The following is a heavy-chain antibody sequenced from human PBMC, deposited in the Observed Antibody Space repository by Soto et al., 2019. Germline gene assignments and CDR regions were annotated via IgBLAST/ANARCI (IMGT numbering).Heavy chain of an antibody. CDR3: ARSIGRGVQRYYYGMHV. V-gene: IGHV4-59*08. D-gene: IGHD3-10*01. Sequence: SETLSLTCTVSGGSISSYYWSWIRQPPGKGLEWIGYIYYSGSTNYNPSLKSRVTISVDTSKNQFSLKLSSVTAADTAVYYCARSIGRGVQRYYYGMHVPGQATTVSVSS. CDR1: GGSISSYY. J-gene: IGHJ6*02. CDR2: IYYSGST.